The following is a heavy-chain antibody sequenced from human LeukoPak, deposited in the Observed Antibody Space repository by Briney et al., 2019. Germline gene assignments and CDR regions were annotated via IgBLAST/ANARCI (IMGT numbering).Heavy chain of an antibody. CDR2: IIPILGIT. CDR3: ARDRGDGYGYYYYGMDV. J-gene: IGHJ6*02. D-gene: IGHD5-24*01. V-gene: IGHV1-69*04. CDR1: GGTFSSYA. Sequence: SVKVSCKASGGTFSSYAISWVRQAPGQGLEWMGRIIPILGITNYAQKFQGRVTITADKSTSTAYMELSSLRSEDTAVYYCARDRGDGYGYYYYGMDVWGQGTTVAVSS.